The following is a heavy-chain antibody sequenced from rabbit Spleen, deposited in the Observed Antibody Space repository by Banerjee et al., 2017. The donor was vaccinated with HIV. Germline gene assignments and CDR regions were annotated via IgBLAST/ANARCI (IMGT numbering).Heavy chain of an antibody. CDR2: IDAGSSGFT. V-gene: IGHV1S45*01. CDR1: GLDFSARYW. Sequence: QEQLKESGGDLVKPGASLTVTCKASGLDFSARYWICWVRQAPGKGLEWIACIDAGSSGFTYFASWAKGRFTISKTSSTTVTLQMTSLTAADTATYFCARDTSSSFSSYGMDLWGQGTLVTVS. D-gene: IGHD1-1*01. CDR3: ARDTSSSFSSYGMDL. J-gene: IGHJ6*01.